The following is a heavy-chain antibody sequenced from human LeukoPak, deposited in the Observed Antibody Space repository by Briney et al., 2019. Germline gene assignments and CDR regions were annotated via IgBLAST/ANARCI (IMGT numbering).Heavy chain of an antibody. CDR3: ARGLYDNFYGSGSYYTDY. CDR1: GYTFTSYD. Sequence: GASVKVSCKASGYTFTSYDINWVRQAPGQGLEWMGWMNPNSGNTGYAQKFQGRVTITRNTSRSTAYMELSSLRSEDTAVYYCARGLYDNFYGSGSYYTDYWGQGTLVTVSS. V-gene: IGHV1-8*03. D-gene: IGHD3-10*01. J-gene: IGHJ4*02. CDR2: MNPNSGNT.